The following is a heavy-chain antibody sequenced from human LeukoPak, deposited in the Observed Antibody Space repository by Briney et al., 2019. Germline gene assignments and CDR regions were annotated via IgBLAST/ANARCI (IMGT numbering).Heavy chain of an antibody. D-gene: IGHD1-26*01. V-gene: IGHV3-53*01. CDR1: GFIFSDYV. CDR3: ARVFTARVGATDFDY. CDR2: MYSGGTI. J-gene: IGHJ4*02. Sequence: PGGSLRLPCAASGFIFSDYVMTWVRQVPGKGLEWVSIMYSGGTIQYVDSVKGRFTISRDNSKNTLDLQMNSLRAEDTAVYYCARVFTARVGATDFDYWGQGTLVTVSS.